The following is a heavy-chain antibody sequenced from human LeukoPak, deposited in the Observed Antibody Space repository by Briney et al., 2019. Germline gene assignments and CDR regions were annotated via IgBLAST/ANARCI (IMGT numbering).Heavy chain of an antibody. V-gene: IGHV3-23*01. CDR1: GFTFSSYA. D-gene: IGHD3-3*01. CDR3: AKRNDFWSGYYDY. CDR2: ISGSGGST. Sequence: GGSLRLSCAASGFTFSSYAMSWVRQAPGKGLEWVSVISGSGGSTYYADSVKGRFTISRDNSKNTLYLQMNSLRAEDTAVYYCAKRNDFWSGYYDYWGQGTLVTVSS. J-gene: IGHJ4*02.